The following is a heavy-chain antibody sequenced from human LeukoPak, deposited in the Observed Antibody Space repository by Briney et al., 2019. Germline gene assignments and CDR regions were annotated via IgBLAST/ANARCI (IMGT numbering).Heavy chain of an antibody. Sequence: SETLSLTCTVSGGSISSYYWSWIRQPAGKGLEWIGRIYTSGNTNYNPSLKSRVTMSVDTSKNQFSLRLSSVTAADTAVYYCARAFSRDCSSTSCYLFDYWGQGTLVTVSS. J-gene: IGHJ4*02. V-gene: IGHV4-4*07. CDR3: ARAFSRDCSSTSCYLFDY. CDR1: GGSISSYY. D-gene: IGHD2-2*01. CDR2: IYTSGNT.